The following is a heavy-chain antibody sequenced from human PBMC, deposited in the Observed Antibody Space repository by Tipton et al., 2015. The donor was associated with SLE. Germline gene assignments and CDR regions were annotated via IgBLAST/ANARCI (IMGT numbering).Heavy chain of an antibody. CDR3: ARDLDSSLGY. D-gene: IGHD6-6*01. CDR2: ISSSRSTI. CDR1: GFTFSSYS. J-gene: IGHJ4*02. V-gene: IGHV3-48*01. Sequence: AVSGFTFSSYSMNWVRQAPGKGLEWVSYISSSRSTIYYADSVKGRFTISRDSAKNSLYLQMNSLRAEDTAVYYCARDLDSSLGYWGQGTLVTVSS.